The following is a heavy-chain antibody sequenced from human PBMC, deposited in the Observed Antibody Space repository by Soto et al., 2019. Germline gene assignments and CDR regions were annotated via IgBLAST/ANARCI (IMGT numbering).Heavy chain of an antibody. CDR2: IYTSGST. Sequence: QVQLQESGPGLVKPSETLSLTCTVSGGSISSYYWSWIRQPAGKGLEWIGRIYTSGSTTYNPSLKSRVTMLVDTSKKQFSLKLKSVTAADTAVFYCARVYDSSGYYWGDAFDIWGQGTMVTVSS. CDR1: GGSISSYY. D-gene: IGHD3-22*01. J-gene: IGHJ3*02. CDR3: ARVYDSSGYYWGDAFDI. V-gene: IGHV4-4*07.